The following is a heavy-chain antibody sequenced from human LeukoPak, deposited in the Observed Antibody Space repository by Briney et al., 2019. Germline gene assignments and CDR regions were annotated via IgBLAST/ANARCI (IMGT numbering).Heavy chain of an antibody. Sequence: PSETLSLTCTVSGGSISSYYWSWIRQPPGKGLEWIGYIYYSGSTNYNPSLKSRVTISVDTSKNQFSLKLSSVTAADTAVYYCARDHWSGYCSGGSCYSGVFDHWGQGTLVTVSS. V-gene: IGHV4-59*01. CDR2: IYYSGST. J-gene: IGHJ4*02. D-gene: IGHD2-15*01. CDR1: GGSISSYY. CDR3: ARDHWSGYCSGGSCYSGVFDH.